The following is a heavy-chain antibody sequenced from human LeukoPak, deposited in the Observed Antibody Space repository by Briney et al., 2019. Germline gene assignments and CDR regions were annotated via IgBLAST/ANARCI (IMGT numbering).Heavy chain of an antibody. CDR3: ARRLGRSFDY. J-gene: IGHJ4*02. D-gene: IGHD2-21*01. Sequence: GASVTVSCKASGYTFINHAIHWVRQAPGQRLEWMRWINIGNGNTKYSQNFQGRITITRDTSATTAYMDLSSLRSEDTAVYYCARRLGRSFDYWGQGTLVTVSS. CDR2: INIGNGNT. V-gene: IGHV1-3*04. CDR1: GYTFINHA.